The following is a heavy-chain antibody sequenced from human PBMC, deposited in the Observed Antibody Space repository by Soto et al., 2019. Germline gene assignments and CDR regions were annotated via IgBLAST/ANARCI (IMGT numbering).Heavy chain of an antibody. Sequence: QVHLVQSGAEVQKAGSSVKVSCKAPGGTFKNNGISWVRQAPGQGLEWMGGIIPVFGTTNYAQKFQGRLTITADDFTSTVYMELSRLRYEDTAVYYCARENGVAVATILYYFDSWGPGTLVTVSS. CDR1: GGTFKNNG. CDR2: IIPVFGTT. V-gene: IGHV1-69*01. J-gene: IGHJ4*02. CDR3: ARENGVAVATILYYFDS. D-gene: IGHD5-12*01.